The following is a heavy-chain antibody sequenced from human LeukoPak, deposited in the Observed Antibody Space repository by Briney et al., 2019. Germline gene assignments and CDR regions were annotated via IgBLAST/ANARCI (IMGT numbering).Heavy chain of an antibody. D-gene: IGHD4-17*01. V-gene: IGHV4-30-4*01. CDR1: GGSISSGDYY. Sequence: SPSETLSLTCTVSGGSISSGDYYWSWIRQPPGKGLEWIGYIYYSGCTYYNPSLKSRVTISVDTSKNQFSLKLSSVTAADTAVYYCARDLYGDYPDPWGQGTLVTVSS. J-gene: IGHJ5*02. CDR3: ARDLYGDYPDP. CDR2: IYYSGCT.